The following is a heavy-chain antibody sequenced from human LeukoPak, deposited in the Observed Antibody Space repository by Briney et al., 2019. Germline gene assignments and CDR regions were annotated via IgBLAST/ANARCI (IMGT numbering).Heavy chain of an antibody. CDR3: AKDDGGIYYFDY. V-gene: IGHV3-21*01. CDR1: GFTFSSYS. Sequence: GGSLRLSCAASGFTFSSYSMNWDRQAPGKGLEWVSSISSSSSYIYYADSVKGRFTISRDDAKNSLYLQMNSLRAEDTAVYYCAKDDGGIYYFDYWGQGTLVTVSS. CDR2: ISSSSSYI. J-gene: IGHJ4*02. D-gene: IGHD4-23*01.